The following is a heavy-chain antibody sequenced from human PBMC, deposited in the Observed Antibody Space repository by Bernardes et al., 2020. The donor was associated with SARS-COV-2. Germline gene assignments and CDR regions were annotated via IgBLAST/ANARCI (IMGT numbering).Heavy chain of an antibody. CDR1: GFRFSSYW. V-gene: IGHV3-74*01. CDR3: AREGYGGNPDY. J-gene: IGHJ4*02. CDR2: INGLGSGT. Sequence: GGSLRLSCAAPGFRFSSYWMHWVRQAPGKGPVWVSRINGLGSGTSYADSVKGRFTVSRDNVKNTMYLQMNSLRAEDTAVYYCAREGYGGNPDYWGQGTLVTVSS. D-gene: IGHD2-15*01.